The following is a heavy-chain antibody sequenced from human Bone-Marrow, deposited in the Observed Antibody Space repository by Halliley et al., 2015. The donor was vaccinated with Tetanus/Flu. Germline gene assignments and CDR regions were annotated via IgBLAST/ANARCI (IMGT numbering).Heavy chain of an antibody. CDR3: ARVSPQKAAAITYYFDY. D-gene: IGHD6-13*01. V-gene: IGHV4-59*01. CDR2: IYYSGST. J-gene: IGHJ4*02. CDR1: GGSISSYH. Sequence: LRLSCTVSGGSISSYHWSWIRQPPGKGLEWIGYIYYSGSTNYNPSLKSRVTISVDTSKNQFSLKLRSVTAADTAVYYCARVSPQKAAAITYYFDYWGQGTLVTVPS.